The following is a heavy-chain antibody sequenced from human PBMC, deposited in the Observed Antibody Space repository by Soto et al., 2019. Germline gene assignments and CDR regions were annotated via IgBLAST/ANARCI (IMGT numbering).Heavy chain of an antibody. CDR2: IYYSGST. J-gene: IGHJ6*02. Sequence: TSETLSLTCTVSGGSISSYYWSWIRQPPGKGLEWIGYIYYSGSTNYNPSLKSRVTISVDTSKNQFSLKLSSVTAADTAVYYFAREVYDFWTNYYYVMDVWGQGTTVTVSS. V-gene: IGHV4-59*01. CDR3: AREVYDFWTNYYYVMDV. D-gene: IGHD3-3*01. CDR1: GGSISSYY.